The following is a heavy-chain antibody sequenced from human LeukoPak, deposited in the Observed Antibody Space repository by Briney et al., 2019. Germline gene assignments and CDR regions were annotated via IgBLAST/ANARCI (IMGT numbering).Heavy chain of an antibody. CDR3: ASTGNWFDP. CDR1: GVSFSGYY. CDR2: INHSGST. V-gene: IGHV4-34*01. J-gene: IGHJ5*02. Sequence: PSETLSLTCAVYGVSFSGYYWSWIRQPPEKGLEWIGEINHSGSTNYNPSLKSRVTISVDTSKNQFSLKLSSVTAADTAVYYCASTGNWFDPWGQGTLVTVSS. D-gene: IGHD4-17*01.